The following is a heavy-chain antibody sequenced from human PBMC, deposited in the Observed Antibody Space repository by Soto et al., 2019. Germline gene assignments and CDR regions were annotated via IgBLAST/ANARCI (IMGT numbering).Heavy chain of an antibody. V-gene: IGHV2-5*01. CDR1: GFSLNSTGVG. J-gene: IGHJ5*02. Sequence: QITLKESGPTLVKPTQTLTLTCTFSGFSLNSTGVGVGWIRQPPGKALEWLALISWNNNKLYSPSLRTRLSITKYTSKNQVVLTVTNMDPEDTGTYYCAHRRLVRGSNWFDPWGQGTLVIVSS. CDR2: ISWNNNK. D-gene: IGHD3-10*01. CDR3: AHRRLVRGSNWFDP.